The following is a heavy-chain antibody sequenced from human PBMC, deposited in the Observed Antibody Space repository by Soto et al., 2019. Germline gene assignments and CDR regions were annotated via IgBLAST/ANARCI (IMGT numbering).Heavy chain of an antibody. CDR2: IYSDGST. J-gene: IGHJ4*02. V-gene: IGHV3-53*01. CDR1: GLTVSGIY. D-gene: IGHD5-12*01. Sequence: GGSLRLSCAASGLTVSGIYMTWVRQAPGMGLQWVSFIYSDGSTYYADSVKGRFSISRDIAKKMLYLQMNSLRAEDTAVYYCAGVNPFPAHTGYDLTTTSFHXWGQGALVTVSX. CDR3: AGVNPFPAHTGYDLTTTSFHX.